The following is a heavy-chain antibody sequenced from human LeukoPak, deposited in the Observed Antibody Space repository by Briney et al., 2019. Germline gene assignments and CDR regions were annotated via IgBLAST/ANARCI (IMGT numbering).Heavy chain of an antibody. CDR3: AKDTSSGWYDDAFDI. D-gene: IGHD6-19*01. CDR2: ISWNSGSI. J-gene: IGHJ3*02. Sequence: GGSLRLSCAASGFTFDDYAMHWVRQAPGKGLGWVSGISWNSGSIGYADSVKGRFTISRDNAKNSLYLQMNSLRAEDTALYYCAKDTSSGWYDDAFDIWGQGTMVTVSS. CDR1: GFTFDDYA. V-gene: IGHV3-9*01.